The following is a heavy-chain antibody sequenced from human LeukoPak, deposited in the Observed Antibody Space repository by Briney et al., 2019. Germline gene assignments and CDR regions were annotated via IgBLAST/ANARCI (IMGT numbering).Heavy chain of an antibody. J-gene: IGHJ4*02. CDR3: SSVFD. CDR2: ISWNSGSI. Sequence: PGGSLRLSCAASGFTFSSHAMSWVRQAPGKGLEWVSGISWNSGSIGYADSVKGRFTISRDNAKNTLYLQMNSLRAEDTAVYYCSSVFDWGQGTLVTVSS. V-gene: IGHV3-23*01. D-gene: IGHD3-10*02. CDR1: GFTFSSHA.